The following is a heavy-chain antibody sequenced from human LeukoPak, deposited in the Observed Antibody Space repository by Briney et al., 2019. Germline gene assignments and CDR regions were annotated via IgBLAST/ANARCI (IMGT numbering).Heavy chain of an antibody. CDR1: GGSISSGSYY. J-gene: IGHJ4*02. CDR2: IYTSGST. Sequence: SETLSLTCTVSGGSISSGSYYWSWIRQPAGKGLEWIGRIYTSGSTNYNPSLKSRVTISVDTSKNQFSLKLSSVTAADTAVYYCARDPSYYDSSGYPYFDYWGQGTLVTVSS. D-gene: IGHD3-22*01. V-gene: IGHV4-61*02. CDR3: ARDPSYYDSSGYPYFDY.